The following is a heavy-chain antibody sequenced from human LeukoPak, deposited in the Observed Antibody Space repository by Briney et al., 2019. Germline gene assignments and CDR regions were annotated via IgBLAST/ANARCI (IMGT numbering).Heavy chain of an antibody. D-gene: IGHD4-23*01. V-gene: IGHV3-30*02. J-gene: IGHJ4*02. CDR1: GFTFRNYG. CDR2: LLFEGNNK. Sequence: PGGSLRLSCAASGFTFRNYGMHRVRPAPGKGPEGVAFLLFEGNNKYYADSVKGRFTISRDNSKNTLYLQMNSLRAEDTAVYYCARSFTVVTHYFDYWGQGTLVTVSS. CDR3: ARSFTVVTHYFDY.